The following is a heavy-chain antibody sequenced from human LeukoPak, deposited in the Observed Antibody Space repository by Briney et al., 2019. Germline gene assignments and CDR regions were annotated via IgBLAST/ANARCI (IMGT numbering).Heavy chain of an antibody. CDR3: ALTLGATDYETPFDY. CDR1: GVSISSSSYY. CDR2: INHSGST. J-gene: IGHJ4*02. V-gene: IGHV4-39*07. D-gene: IGHD1-26*01. Sequence: SETLSLTCTVSGVSISSSSYYWSWLRQPPGKGLEWIGEINHSGSTNYNPSLKSRVTISVDTSKNQFSLKLSSVTAADTAVYYCALTLGATDYETPFDYWGQGTLVTVSS.